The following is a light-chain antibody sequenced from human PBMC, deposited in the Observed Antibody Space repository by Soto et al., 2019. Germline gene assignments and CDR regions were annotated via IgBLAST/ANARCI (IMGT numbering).Light chain of an antibody. CDR2: GAS. J-gene: IGKJ3*01. CDR1: QSVTSNF. Sequence: EIVLTQSPVTLSLSPGERATLSCRASQSVTSNFLAWYQQNPGQAPRLLISGASSRATGIPDRFSGSGSGTDFTLTISRLEPEDFAVYYCQQYSDSPFTFGPGTKVEVK. V-gene: IGKV3-20*01. CDR3: QQYSDSPFT.